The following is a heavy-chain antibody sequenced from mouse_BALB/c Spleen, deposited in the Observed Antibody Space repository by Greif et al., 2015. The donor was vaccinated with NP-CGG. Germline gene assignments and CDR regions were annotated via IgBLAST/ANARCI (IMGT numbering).Heavy chain of an antibody. CDR2: IWTGGGT. CDR3: VRDYYGSSSWFAY. J-gene: IGHJ3*01. CDR1: GFSLTSYD. Sequence: VKLEESGPGLVAPSQSLSITCTVSGFSLTSYDISWIRQPPGKGLEWLGVIWTGGGTNYNSAFMSRLSISKDNSKSXVFLKMNSLQTDDTAIYYCVRDYYGSSSWFAYWGQGTLVTVSA. V-gene: IGHV2-9-2*01. D-gene: IGHD1-1*01.